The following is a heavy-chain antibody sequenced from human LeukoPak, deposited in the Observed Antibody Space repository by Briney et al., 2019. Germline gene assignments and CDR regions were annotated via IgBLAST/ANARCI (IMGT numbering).Heavy chain of an antibody. D-gene: IGHD1-26*01. CDR2: INPSGRT. V-gene: IGHV4-34*01. CDR3: ARDHGSSCCLY. Sequence: SETLSLTCAVYVASFSGSYWSWIRQSPGKGREWIGEINPSGRTNYNTPLKSRVTISVDTSKNQVSLRLTSVTAADPAVYYCARDHGSSCCLYWGQGNLVTVSP. J-gene: IGHJ4*02. CDR1: VASFSGSY.